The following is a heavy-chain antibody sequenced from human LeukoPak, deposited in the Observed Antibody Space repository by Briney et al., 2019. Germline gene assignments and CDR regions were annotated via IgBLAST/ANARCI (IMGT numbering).Heavy chain of an antibody. J-gene: IGHJ4*02. CDR2: INHSGST. CDR1: GGSISSYY. D-gene: IGHD1-1*01. V-gene: IGHV4-34*01. CDR3: AREGTAGLVDY. Sequence: SETLSLTCTVSGGSISSYYWSWIRQPPGKGLEWIGEINHSGSTNYNPSLKSRVTISVDMSKNQFSLKLSSVTAADTAVYYCAREGTAGLVDYWGQGTLVTVSS.